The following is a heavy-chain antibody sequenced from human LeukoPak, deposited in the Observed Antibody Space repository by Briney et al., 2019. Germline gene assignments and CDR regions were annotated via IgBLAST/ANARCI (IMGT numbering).Heavy chain of an antibody. J-gene: IGHJ4*02. CDR3: ARDRPYISGYYSGSVGCYFDY. V-gene: IGHV4-4*07. CDR2: IYTSGST. CDR1: GGSISSYY. Sequence: SETLSLTCTVSGGSISSYYWRWLRQPAGKGLEWIGRIYTSGSTNYNPSLKSRVTMSVDTSKNQFSLKLTSVTAADTAVYYCARDRPYISGYYSGSVGCYFDYWGQGILVTVSS. D-gene: IGHD3-22*01.